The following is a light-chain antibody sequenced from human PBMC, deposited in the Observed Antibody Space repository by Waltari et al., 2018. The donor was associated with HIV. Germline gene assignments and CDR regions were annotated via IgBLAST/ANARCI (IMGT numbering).Light chain of an antibody. CDR3: STWDKTQSAQV. J-gene: IGLJ3*02. V-gene: IGLV1-47*01. CDR2: SNP. Sequence: QPVLTQLPSVSGTPGQTVTISCSGSDSNIGTSSVYWYQVLPGTTPRLLIFSNPERPSGGPGRFSGSKSGASASLTIFGLRSEDEADYYCSTWDKTQSAQVFGGGTKLTVL. CDR1: DSNIGTSS.